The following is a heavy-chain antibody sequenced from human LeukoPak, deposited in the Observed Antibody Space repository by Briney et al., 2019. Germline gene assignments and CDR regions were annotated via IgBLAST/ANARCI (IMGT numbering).Heavy chain of an antibody. Sequence: GASVKVSCKASGYTFTGYYMHWVRQAPGQGLEWMGVIDPSGGNTTYAQRLQGRVTMTRDTSTSTVYLQLSSLRSEDTAMYFCARDRDSFGPFSFYYMDVWGKGTTATVSS. J-gene: IGHJ6*03. V-gene: IGHV1-46*01. D-gene: IGHD5-18*01. CDR3: ARDRDSFGPFSFYYMDV. CDR1: GYTFTGYY. CDR2: IDPSGGNT.